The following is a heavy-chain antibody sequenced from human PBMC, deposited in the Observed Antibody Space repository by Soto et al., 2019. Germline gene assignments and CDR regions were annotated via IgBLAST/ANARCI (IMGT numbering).Heavy chain of an antibody. J-gene: IGHJ4*02. CDR3: AKAKNDYNWDNRPPFDY. D-gene: IGHD1-20*01. CDR1: GFTLRNYA. V-gene: IGHV3-23*01. CDR2: ISANDVGT. Sequence: GGSPRLSCEASGFTLRNYAMTWVRQAPGKGLEWVSLISANDVGTYYAESVKTRFTISTDQSRNTVYLQMDSLRADDTAIYYCAKAKNDYNWDNRPPFDYWGQGTLVTVSS.